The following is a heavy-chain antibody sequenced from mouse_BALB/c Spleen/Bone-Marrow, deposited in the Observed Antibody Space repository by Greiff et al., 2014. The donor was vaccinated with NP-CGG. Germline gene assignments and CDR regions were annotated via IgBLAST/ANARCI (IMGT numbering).Heavy chain of an antibody. J-gene: IGHJ4*01. D-gene: IGHD2-10*02. CDR3: ARGGYGNYLYYAMDY. CDR1: GYTFTNYN. V-gene: IGHV1-12*01. CDR2: IYLGNGDT. Sequence: LQQSGAELVKPGASVKMSCKASGYTFTNYNMHWVKQTPGQGLEWIGAIYLGNGDTSYNQKFKGKATLTADKSSSTAYMQLSSLTSEDSAVYYCARGGYGNYLYYAMDYWGQGTSVTVSS.